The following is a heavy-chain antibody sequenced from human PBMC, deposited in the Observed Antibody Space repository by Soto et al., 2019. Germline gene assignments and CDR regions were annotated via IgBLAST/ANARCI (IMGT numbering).Heavy chain of an antibody. CDR1: GFTFSSYA. CDR2: ISSNGGST. J-gene: IGHJ4*02. V-gene: IGHV3-64*01. CDR3: ARGPSSDYGDYVGGLFDY. D-gene: IGHD4-17*01. Sequence: GGSLRLSCAASGFTFSSYAMHWVRQAPGKGLEYVSAISSNGGSTYYANSVKGRFTISRDNSKNTLYLKMGSLRAEDMAVYYCARGPSSDYGDYVGGLFDYWGQGTLVTVSS.